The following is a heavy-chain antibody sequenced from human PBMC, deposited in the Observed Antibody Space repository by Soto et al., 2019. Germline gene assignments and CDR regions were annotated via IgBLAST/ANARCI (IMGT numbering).Heavy chain of an antibody. CDR3: SRAPRYCSSTRCYLPFDY. CDR1: GYTFTGYY. J-gene: IGHJ4*02. V-gene: IGHV1-2*04. D-gene: IGHD2-2*01. Sequence: QVQLVQSGAEVKKPGASVKVSCKASGYTFTGYYMHWVRQAPGQGLEWMGWINPNSGGTNYAQKFPGWVTMTRDTSISTAYMELSRLRSDDTAVYYCSRAPRYCSSTRCYLPFDYWGQGTLVTVSS. CDR2: INPNSGGT.